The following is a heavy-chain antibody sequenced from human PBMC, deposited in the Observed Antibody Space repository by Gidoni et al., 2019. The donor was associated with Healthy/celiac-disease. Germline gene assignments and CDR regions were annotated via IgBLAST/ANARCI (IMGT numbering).Heavy chain of an antibody. Sequence: VQLVEPGGGLIQPGGSLRLSCAASGFTVSSNYMSWVRQAPGKGLEWVSVIYSGGSTYYADSVKGRFTIARDNAKNTLYLQMNSLRAEDTAVYYCARAPYGDYFDYWGQGTLVTVSS. D-gene: IGHD4-17*01. CDR3: ARAPYGDYFDY. V-gene: IGHV3-53*01. CDR2: IYSGGST. J-gene: IGHJ4*02. CDR1: GFTVSSNY.